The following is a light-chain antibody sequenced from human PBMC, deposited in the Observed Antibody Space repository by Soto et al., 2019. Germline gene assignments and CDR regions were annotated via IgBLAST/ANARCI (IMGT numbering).Light chain of an antibody. J-gene: IGLJ2*01. CDR2: DVS. CDR3: SSYTVSSTVV. CDR1: SSDVGGYNY. V-gene: IGLV2-14*03. Sequence: QSALTQPASVSGSPGQSITISCTGTSSDVGGYNYVSWYQQHPGKAPKLMIYDVSNRPSGVSNRFSGSKSGNTASLTISGRQAEDEADYYCSSYTVSSTVVFGGGTQLTVL.